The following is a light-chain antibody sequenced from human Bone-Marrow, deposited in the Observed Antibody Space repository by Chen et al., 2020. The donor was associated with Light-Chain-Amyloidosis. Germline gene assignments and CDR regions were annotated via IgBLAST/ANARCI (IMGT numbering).Light chain of an antibody. CDR1: SSNIGINL. CDR2: RNH. CDR3: AAWDGSLSGYV. V-gene: IGLV1-47*01. Sequence: QSVLTQPPSASGTPGQRVTIPCSGASSNIGINLVYWYQHFPGAAPHLFIPRNHQRPSGVPDPFSASKSDTSAFLAISGLRSEDEADYYCAAWDGSLSGYVFGTGTKVIVL. J-gene: IGLJ1*01.